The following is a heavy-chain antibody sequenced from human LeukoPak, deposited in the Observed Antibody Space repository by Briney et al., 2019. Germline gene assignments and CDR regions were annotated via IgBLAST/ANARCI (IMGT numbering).Heavy chain of an antibody. V-gene: IGHV5-51*01. Sequence: PGESLKISCKGSGYSFTSYWIGWVRQMPGKGLEWMGIIYPGDSDTRYSPSFQGQVTISADKSISTAYLQWSSLKASDTAMYYCARLASYCSGGSCYSWWFDPWGQGTLVIVSS. CDR2: IYPGDSDT. CDR3: ARLASYCSGGSCYSWWFDP. J-gene: IGHJ5*02. D-gene: IGHD2-15*01. CDR1: GYSFTSYW.